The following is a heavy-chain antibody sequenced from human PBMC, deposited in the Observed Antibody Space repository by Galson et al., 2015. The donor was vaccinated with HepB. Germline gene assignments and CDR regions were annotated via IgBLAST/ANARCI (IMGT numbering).Heavy chain of an antibody. CDR3: ARDKKVTLFVTYGMDV. D-gene: IGHD3-3*01. CDR2: IFYSGGA. V-gene: IGHV4-31*03. J-gene: IGHJ6*02. CDR1: GGSISSDDYY. Sequence: TLSLTCTVSGGSISSDDYYWSWVRQLPGRGLEWIGYIFYSGGAYCNPSLKSRLTISVDTSKNQFSLKLSSVTAADTAVYYCARDKKVTLFVTYGMDVWGQGTTVTVSS.